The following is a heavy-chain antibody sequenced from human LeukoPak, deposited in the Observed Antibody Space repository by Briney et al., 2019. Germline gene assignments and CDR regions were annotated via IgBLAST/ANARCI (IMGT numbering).Heavy chain of an antibody. CDR1: GGSISSYY. J-gene: IGHJ4*02. D-gene: IGHD1-26*01. Sequence: PSETLSLTCTVSGGSISSYYWSWIRQPPGKGLEWIGYIYYSGSTNHNPPLKSRVTISVDTSKNQFSLKLSSVTAADTAVYYCARDSGSYYGSLWGQGTLVTVSS. CDR3: ARDSGSYYGSL. CDR2: IYYSGST. V-gene: IGHV4-59*01.